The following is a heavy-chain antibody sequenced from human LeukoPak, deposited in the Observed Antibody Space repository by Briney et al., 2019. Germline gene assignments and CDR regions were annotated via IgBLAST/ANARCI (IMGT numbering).Heavy chain of an antibody. Sequence: GGSLRLSCAASGFTFSSYGMHWVRQAPGKGLEWVAVIWYDGSNKYYADSVKGRFTISRDNSKNTLYLQMNSLRAEDTAVYYCTRDTIAAAGTADYWGQGTLVTVSS. J-gene: IGHJ4*02. CDR1: GFTFSSYG. CDR2: IWYDGSNK. D-gene: IGHD6-13*01. CDR3: TRDTIAAAGTADY. V-gene: IGHV3-33*01.